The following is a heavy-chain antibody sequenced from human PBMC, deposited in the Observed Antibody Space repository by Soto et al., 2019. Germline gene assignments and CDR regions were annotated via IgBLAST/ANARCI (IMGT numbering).Heavy chain of an antibody. Sequence: EVQLLESGGGLVQPGGSLRLSCAASGITFTAYAMSWVRQAPGKGLEWVSSISGSGGSTYYADSVKGRLTISRVNSKNTLYLQMNSLRAEDTAVYYCATIIIPAATNFYWGQGTLVTVSS. CDR2: ISGSGGST. V-gene: IGHV3-23*01. CDR3: ATIIIPAATNFY. J-gene: IGHJ4*02. CDR1: GITFTAYA. D-gene: IGHD2-2*01.